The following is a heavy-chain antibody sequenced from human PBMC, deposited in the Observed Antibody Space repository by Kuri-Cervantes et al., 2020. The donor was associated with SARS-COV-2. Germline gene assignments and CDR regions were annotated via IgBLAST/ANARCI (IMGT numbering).Heavy chain of an antibody. CDR2: IYPGDSDT. V-gene: IGHV5-51*04. CDR1: GYSFTSYW. Sequence: KVSCKGSGYSFTSYWIGWVRQMPGKGLEWMGIIYPGDSDTRYSPSFQGQVTISADKPISTAYLQWSSLKASDTAMYYCERLRCSPYYYGMDVWGQGTTVTVSS. CDR3: ERLRCSPYYYGMDV. J-gene: IGHJ6*02. D-gene: IGHD2-15*01.